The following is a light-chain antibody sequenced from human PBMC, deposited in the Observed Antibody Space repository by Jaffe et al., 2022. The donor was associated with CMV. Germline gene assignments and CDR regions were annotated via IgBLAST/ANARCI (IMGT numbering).Light chain of an antibody. CDR2: DAS. CDR1: QDISNY. CDR3: QQYDRAPPTLT. V-gene: IGKV1-33*01. J-gene: IGKJ4*01. Sequence: DIQMTQSPSSLSASVGDRVTITCQASQDISNYLNWYQQKPGKAPKLLIYDASNLETGVPSRFSGSGSGTDFTFTISSLQPEDIATYYCQQYDRAPPTLTFGGGTKVEIK.